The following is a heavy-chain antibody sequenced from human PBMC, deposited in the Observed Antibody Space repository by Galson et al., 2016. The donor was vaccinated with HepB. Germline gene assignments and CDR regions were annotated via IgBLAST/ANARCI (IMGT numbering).Heavy chain of an antibody. Sequence: TLSLTCSVSGASVSSGGYHWTWIRQSAGKGLEWVGRIFTYGSTHYNPSLRSRATVSLDTSKNQFSLRLDSMTAADSGIYYCATRISPRPFDIWGRGTMVTVSS. CDR3: ATRISPRPFDI. CDR2: IFTYGST. CDR1: GASVSSGGYH. V-gene: IGHV4-61*02. D-gene: IGHD2/OR15-2a*01. J-gene: IGHJ3*02.